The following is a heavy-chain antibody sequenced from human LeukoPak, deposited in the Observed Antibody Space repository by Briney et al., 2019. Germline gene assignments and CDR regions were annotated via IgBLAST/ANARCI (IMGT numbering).Heavy chain of an antibody. V-gene: IGHV3-21*01. D-gene: IGHD1-26*01. CDR1: GFTFSTYS. CDR2: ITSSSTYI. J-gene: IGHJ4*02. CDR3: ARGSSGSYYTLFDY. Sequence: GGSLRLSCAASGFTFSTYSMNWVRQAPGKGLEWVSSITSSSTYIYYADSMKGRFTISRDNAKNSLYLQMDSLRAEDTAVYYCARGSSGSYYTLFDYWGQGTLVTVPS.